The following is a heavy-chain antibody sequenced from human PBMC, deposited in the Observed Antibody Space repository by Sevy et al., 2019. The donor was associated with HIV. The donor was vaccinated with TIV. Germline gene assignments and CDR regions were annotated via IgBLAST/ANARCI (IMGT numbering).Heavy chain of an antibody. D-gene: IGHD3-10*01. V-gene: IGHV3-13*01. CDR1: GFTFSRYD. J-gene: IGHJ3*02. Sequence: GGSLRLSCAASGFTFSRYDMHWVRQVTGKGLEWVAAIGTLHDTFYADSVKGRFTISRESATRSLFLQVNSLRVGDTAVYYCARGNGGNGPGPDDAFDIWGQGTMVTVSS. CDR2: IGTLHDT. CDR3: ARGNGGNGPGPDDAFDI.